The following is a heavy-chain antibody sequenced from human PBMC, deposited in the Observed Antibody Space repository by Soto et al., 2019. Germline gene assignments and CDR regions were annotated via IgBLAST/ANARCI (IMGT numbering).Heavy chain of an antibody. J-gene: IGHJ5*02. V-gene: IGHV1-18*01. CDR3: AREWELLKGGNWFDP. CDR1: GYTLTSYG. D-gene: IGHD1-26*01. Sequence: SVQVTCKASGYTLTSYGISWVRQAHGQGLEWMGWISAYNGNTNYAQKLQGRVTMTTDTSTSTAYMELRSLRSDDTAVYYCAREWELLKGGNWFDPWGKGTLVTVS. CDR2: ISAYNGNT.